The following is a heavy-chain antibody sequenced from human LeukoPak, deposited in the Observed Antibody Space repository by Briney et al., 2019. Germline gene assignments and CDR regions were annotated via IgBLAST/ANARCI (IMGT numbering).Heavy chain of an antibody. CDR3: AGDFWSGYYDY. CDR1: GFTFSSYW. D-gene: IGHD3-3*01. J-gene: IGHJ4*02. V-gene: IGHV3-74*01. Sequence: GGPLRLSCAASGFTFSSYWMHWVRHTPGKGLVWVSRIKGDGSSTSYADSVKGRFTISRDNAKNTLYLQMNSLRAEDTAVYYCAGDFWSGYYDYWGQGALVTVSS. CDR2: IKGDGSST.